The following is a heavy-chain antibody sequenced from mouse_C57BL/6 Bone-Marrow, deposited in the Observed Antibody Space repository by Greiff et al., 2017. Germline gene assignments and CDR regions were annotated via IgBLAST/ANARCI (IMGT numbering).Heavy chain of an antibody. CDR3: TREEGWLLPYYFDY. Sequence: EVQLQQSGTVLARPGASVKMSCKTSGYTFTSYWMHWVKQRPGQGLEWIGAIYPGNSDTSYNQKFKGKAKLTAVTSASTAYMELSSLTNEDSAVYYCTREEGWLLPYYFDYWGQGTTLTVSS. V-gene: IGHV1-5*01. CDR2: IYPGNSDT. J-gene: IGHJ2*01. CDR1: GYTFTSYW. D-gene: IGHD2-3*01.